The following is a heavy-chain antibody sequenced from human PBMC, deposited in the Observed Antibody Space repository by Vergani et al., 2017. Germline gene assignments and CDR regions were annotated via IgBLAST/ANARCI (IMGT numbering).Heavy chain of an antibody. CDR1: GYTLTELS. V-gene: IGHV1-2*02. CDR2: INPNSGGT. D-gene: IGHD3-10*01. CDR3: ARGVVRGVIYAPGY. J-gene: IGHJ4*02. Sequence: QVQLVQSGAEVKKPGASVKVSCKVSGYTLTELSMHWVRQAPGKGLEWMGWINPNSGGTNYAQKFQGRVTMTRDTSISTAYMELSRLRSDDTAVYYCARGVVRGVIYAPGYWGQGTLVTVSS.